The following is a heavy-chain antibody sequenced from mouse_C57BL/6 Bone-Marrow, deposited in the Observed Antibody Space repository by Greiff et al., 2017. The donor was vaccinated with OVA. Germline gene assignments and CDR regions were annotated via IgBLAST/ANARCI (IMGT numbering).Heavy chain of an antibody. Sequence: EVMLVESGGGLVKPGGSLKLSCAASGFTFSSYAMSRVRQTPEKRLEWVATISDGGSYTYYPDNVKGRFTISRDNAKNNLYLQMSHLKSEDTAMYYCARGELVLDYWGQGTSVTVSS. CDR3: ARGELVLDY. CDR1: GFTFSSYA. D-gene: IGHD4-1*01. V-gene: IGHV5-4*03. CDR2: ISDGGSYT. J-gene: IGHJ4*01.